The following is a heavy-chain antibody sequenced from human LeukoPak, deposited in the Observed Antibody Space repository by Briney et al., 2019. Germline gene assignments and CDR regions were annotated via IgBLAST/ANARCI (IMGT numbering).Heavy chain of an antibody. J-gene: IGHJ4*02. CDR1: GFTFSTYW. D-gene: IGHD4-17*01. Sequence: GGSLRLSCAASGFTFSTYWMSWVRQAPGKGLEWVANMNQDGSAKYYVDSVKGRFTISRDNAKSSLYLQMNSLRAEDTAFYYCTRSRGDYERGYFDYWGQGTLVTVSS. CDR3: TRSRGDYERGYFDY. CDR2: MNQDGSAK. V-gene: IGHV3-7*01.